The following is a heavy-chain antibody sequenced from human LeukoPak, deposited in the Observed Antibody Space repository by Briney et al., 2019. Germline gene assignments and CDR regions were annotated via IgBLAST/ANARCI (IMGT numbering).Heavy chain of an antibody. CDR2: ISGSGGST. J-gene: IGHJ4*02. D-gene: IGHD1-26*01. CDR1: GFTFSSYA. Sequence: GGSLRPSCAASGFTFSSYAMSWVRQAPGKGLEWVSAISGSGGSTYYADSVKGRFTISRDNSKNTLYLQMNSLRAEDTAVYYCAKDDGYSGSYYWGQGTLVTVSS. V-gene: IGHV3-23*01. CDR3: AKDDGYSGSYY.